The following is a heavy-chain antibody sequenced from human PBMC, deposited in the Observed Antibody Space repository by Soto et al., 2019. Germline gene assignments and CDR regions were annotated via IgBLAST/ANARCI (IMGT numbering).Heavy chain of an antibody. CDR3: AREGPEYDSSGYYYYFDV. J-gene: IGHJ4*02. D-gene: IGHD3-22*01. CDR1: GFTFSSYG. V-gene: IGHV3-33*01. CDR2: IWYDGSNK. Sequence: GGSLRLSCAASGFTFSSYGMHWVRQAPGKGLEWVAVIWYDGSNKYYADSVKGRFTISRDNSKNTLYLQMISLRAEDTAVYYCAREGPEYDSSGYYYYFDVWGQGTLVTVSS.